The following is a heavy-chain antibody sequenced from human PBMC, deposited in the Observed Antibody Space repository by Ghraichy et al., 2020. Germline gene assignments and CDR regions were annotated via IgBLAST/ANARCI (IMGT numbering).Heavy chain of an antibody. CDR1: GFTFSSYT. J-gene: IGHJ4*02. D-gene: IGHD2-15*01. Sequence: GESLNISCAASGFTFSSYTMNWVRQAPGKGLEWVSYISRSSSSIYYADSVKGRFTISRDNAKNSLYLQVNSLRDEDTAVYYCARSYCSGGTCYGLFDYWGQGTLVTVSS. CDR2: ISRSSSSI. V-gene: IGHV3-48*02. CDR3: ARSYCSGGTCYGLFDY.